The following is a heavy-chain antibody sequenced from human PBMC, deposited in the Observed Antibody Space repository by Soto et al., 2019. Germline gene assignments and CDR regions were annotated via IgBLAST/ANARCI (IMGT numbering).Heavy chain of an antibody. CDR3: ARQIHDSDTGPNFQYYFDS. V-gene: IGHV5-10-1*01. CDR1: GYSFAGYW. D-gene: IGHD5-18*01. Sequence: GESLKISCKGSGYSFAGYWITWVRQKPGKGLEWMGRIDPSDSQTYYSPSFRGHVTISVTKSITTVFLQWSSLRASDTAMYYCARQIHDSDTGPNFQYYFDSWGQGTPVTVSS. CDR2: IDPSDSQT. J-gene: IGHJ4*02.